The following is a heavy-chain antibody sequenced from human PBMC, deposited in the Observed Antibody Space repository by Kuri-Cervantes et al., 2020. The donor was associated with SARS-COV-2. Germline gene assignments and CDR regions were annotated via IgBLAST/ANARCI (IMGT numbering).Heavy chain of an antibody. CDR1: GFTFSSYD. CDR3: ARDPHGMDV. Sequence: GESLKISCAASGFTFSSYDMHWVRQATGKGLEWVSAIGTAGDTYYPGSVKGRFTISRDKAKNTLYLQMNSLRPEDTAVYYCARDPHGMDVWGQGTMVTVSS. CDR2: IGTAGDT. J-gene: IGHJ6*02. V-gene: IGHV3-13*01.